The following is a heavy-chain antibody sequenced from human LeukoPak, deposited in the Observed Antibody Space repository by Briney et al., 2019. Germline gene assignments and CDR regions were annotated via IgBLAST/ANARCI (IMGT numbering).Heavy chain of an antibody. CDR1: GGSFSGYL. J-gene: IGHJ4*02. CDR3: ARSHGLY. V-gene: IGHV4-59*01. CDR2: ISHSGDT. Sequence: PSETLSLTCSVPGGSFSGYLWSWIRQPPGKGLEWIGYISHSGDTNYAPSLNSRVTISLDTSKNQFSLTLSSVSAADTAVYYCARSHGLYWGQGTLVTVSS.